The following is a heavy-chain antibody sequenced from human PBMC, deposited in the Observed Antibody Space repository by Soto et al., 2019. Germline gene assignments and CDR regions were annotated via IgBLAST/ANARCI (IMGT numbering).Heavy chain of an antibody. CDR3: AKPHLIVATIRSGAFDI. J-gene: IGHJ3*02. Sequence: GGSLRLSCAASGFTFSSYAMTWVRQAPGRGLEWVSAISGSGGSTYYADSVKGRFTISRDNSKNTLYLQLNSLRAEDTAIYYCAKPHLIVATIRSGAFDIWGQGTMVTVSS. CDR2: ISGSGGST. CDR1: GFTFSSYA. V-gene: IGHV3-23*01. D-gene: IGHD5-12*01.